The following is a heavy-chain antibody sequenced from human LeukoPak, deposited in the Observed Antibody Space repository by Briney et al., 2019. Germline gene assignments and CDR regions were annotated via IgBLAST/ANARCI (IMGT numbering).Heavy chain of an antibody. CDR1: GGSISSYY. Sequence: SETLSLTCTVSGGSISSYYWSWIRLPPGKGLEWMGYIYYSGGTNYNPSLKSRVTISVDTSKNQFSLKLSSVTAADTAVYYCARGPLRNAFDIWGQGTMVTVSS. CDR2: IYYSGGT. J-gene: IGHJ3*02. V-gene: IGHV4-59*01. CDR3: ARGPLRNAFDI.